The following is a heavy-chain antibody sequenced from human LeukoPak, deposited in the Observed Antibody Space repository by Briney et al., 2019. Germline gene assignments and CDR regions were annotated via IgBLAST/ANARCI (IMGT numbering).Heavy chain of an antibody. V-gene: IGHV4-59*01. CDR3: ARSGSYYVYFDY. J-gene: IGHJ4*02. D-gene: IGHD1-26*01. CDR1: GGSISSYY. CDR2: IYYSGST. Sequence: SETLSLTCTVSGGSISSYYWSWIRQPPGKGLEWIGYIYYSGSTNYNPSLKSRVTISVDTSKNQFSLKLSSVTAADTAVYYCARSGSYYVYFDYWGQGILVTVSS.